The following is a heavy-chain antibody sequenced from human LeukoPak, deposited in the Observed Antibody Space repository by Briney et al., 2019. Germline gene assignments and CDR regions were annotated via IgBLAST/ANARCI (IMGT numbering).Heavy chain of an antibody. Sequence: VASVKVSCKASGYTFTSYGISWVRQAPGQGLEWMGWISAYNGNTNYAQKLQGRVTMTTDTSTSTAYMELRSLRSDDTAVYYCARGAANYDILTGLFDYWGQGPLVTVSS. CDR3: ARGAANYDILTGLFDY. CDR2: ISAYNGNT. J-gene: IGHJ4*02. D-gene: IGHD3-9*01. CDR1: GYTFTSYG. V-gene: IGHV1-18*04.